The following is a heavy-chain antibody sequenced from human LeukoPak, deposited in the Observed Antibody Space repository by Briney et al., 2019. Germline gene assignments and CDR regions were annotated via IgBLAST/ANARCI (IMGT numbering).Heavy chain of an antibody. D-gene: IGHD1-26*01. CDR3: AKDHTWELTPFYFDS. J-gene: IGHJ4*02. Sequence: GGSLRLSCAASGFTFVNYAMSWVRQAPGKGLEWVSGIRGSGDSTYYADSVKGRFFISRDNSKNTVYLQMNSLRAEDTAVYYCAKDHTWELTPFYFDSWGQGTRVTASA. CDR1: GFTFVNYA. V-gene: IGHV3-23*01. CDR2: IRGSGDST.